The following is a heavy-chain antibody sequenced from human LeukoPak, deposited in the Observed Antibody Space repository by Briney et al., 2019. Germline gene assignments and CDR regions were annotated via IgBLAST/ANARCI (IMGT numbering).Heavy chain of an antibody. Sequence: PGGSLRLSCAASGFTFSSNSMNWVRQAPGKGLEWISYISSSSSTIYYADSVKGRFIVSRDNGKNSLYLQMNSLRVEDTAVYYCARGALVAALDNWGQGTLVTVSS. D-gene: IGHD6-6*01. CDR1: GFTFSSNS. CDR2: ISSSSSTI. CDR3: ARGALVAALDN. V-gene: IGHV3-48*04. J-gene: IGHJ4*02.